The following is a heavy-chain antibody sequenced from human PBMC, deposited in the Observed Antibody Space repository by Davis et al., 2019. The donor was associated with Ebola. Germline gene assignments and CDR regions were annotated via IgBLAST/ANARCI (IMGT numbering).Heavy chain of an antibody. V-gene: IGHV4-59*01. CDR1: GGPISSYY. J-gene: IGHJ4*02. D-gene: IGHD6-19*01. CDR3: ARGGIAVAGPDY. Sequence: SETLSLTCTVSGGPISSYYWSWIPQPPGKGLEWIGYIYYSGSTNYNPSLKSRVTISVDTSKNQFSLKLSSVTAADTAVYYCARGGIAVAGPDYWGQGTLVTVSS. CDR2: IYYSGST.